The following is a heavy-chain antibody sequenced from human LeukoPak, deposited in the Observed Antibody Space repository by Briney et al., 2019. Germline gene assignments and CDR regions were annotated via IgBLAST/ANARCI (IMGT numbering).Heavy chain of an antibody. CDR2: IYHSGST. CDR1: GGSISSSNW. CDR3: AREGGSCKGIAVAGAPVGCGMDV. D-gene: IGHD6-19*01. Sequence: KTSGTLSLTCAVSGGSISSSNWWSWVRQPPGKGLEWIGEIYHSGSTNYNPSLKSRVTISVDTSKNQFSLKLSSVTAADTAIYYCAREGGSCKGIAVAGAPVGCGMDVWGQGTTVTV. J-gene: IGHJ6*02. V-gene: IGHV4-4*02.